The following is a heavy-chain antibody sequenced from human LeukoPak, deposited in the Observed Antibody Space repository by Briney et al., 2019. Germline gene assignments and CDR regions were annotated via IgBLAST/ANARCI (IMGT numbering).Heavy chain of an antibody. D-gene: IGHD5-12*01. V-gene: IGHV3-64D*06. CDR3: VSGYSGYDFDALDY. CDR2: ISSNGGST. J-gene: IGHJ4*02. Sequence: SGGSLRLSCSASGFTFSSYAMHWVRQAPGKGLEYVSAISSNGGSTYYADSVKGRFTISRDNSKNTLYPQMSSLRAEDTAVYYCVSGYSGYDFDALDYWGQGTLVTVSS. CDR1: GFTFSSYA.